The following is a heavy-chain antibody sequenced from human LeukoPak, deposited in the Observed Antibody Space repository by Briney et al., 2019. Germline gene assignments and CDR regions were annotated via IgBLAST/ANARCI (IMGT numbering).Heavy chain of an antibody. D-gene: IGHD4-17*01. J-gene: IGHJ4*02. V-gene: IGHV1-69*05. CDR2: IIPIFGTA. Sequence: ASVKVSCKASGGTFSSYAISWVRQAPGQGLEWMGGIIPIFGTANYAQKFQGRVTITTDESTSTAYVELSSLRSEDTAVYYCARDQDGDYDYWGQGTLVTVSS. CDR3: ARDQDGDYDY. CDR1: GGTFSSYA.